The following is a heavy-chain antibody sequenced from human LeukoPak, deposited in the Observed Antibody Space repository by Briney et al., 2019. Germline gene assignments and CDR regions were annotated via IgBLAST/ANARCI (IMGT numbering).Heavy chain of an antibody. CDR3: ARESWGIAAAGRGDGFDP. CDR2: IYTSGGT. CDR1: GGSISSYY. J-gene: IGHJ5*02. Sequence: SETLSLTCTVSGGSISSYYWSWIRQPAGKGLEWIGRIYTSGGTNYNPSLKSRVTMSVDTSKNQFSLKLSSVTAADTAVYYCARESWGIAAAGRGDGFDPWGQGTLVTVSS. D-gene: IGHD6-13*01. V-gene: IGHV4-4*07.